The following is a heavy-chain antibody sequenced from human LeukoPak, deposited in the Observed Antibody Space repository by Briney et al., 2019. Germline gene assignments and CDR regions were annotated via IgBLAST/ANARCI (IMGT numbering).Heavy chain of an antibody. Sequence: SETLSLTCTVPGGSISSYYWSWIRQPPGKGLEWIGYIYYSGSTNNNPSLKSRVTISVDTSKNQFSLKLSSVTAADTAVYYCARSLPGYCSGGSCYYYYYMDVWGKGTTVTISS. J-gene: IGHJ6*03. CDR1: GGSISSYY. CDR2: IYYSGST. D-gene: IGHD2-15*01. CDR3: ARSLPGYCSGGSCYYYYYMDV. V-gene: IGHV4-59*01.